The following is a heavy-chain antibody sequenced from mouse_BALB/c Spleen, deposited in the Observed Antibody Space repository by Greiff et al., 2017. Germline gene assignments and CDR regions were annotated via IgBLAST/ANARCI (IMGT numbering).Heavy chain of an antibody. CDR1: GFTFSDYG. V-gene: IGHV5-15*02. J-gene: IGHJ4*01. CDR3: ARTARATSDAMDY. D-gene: IGHD3-1*01. Sequence: DVHLVESGGGLVQPGGSRKLSCAASGFTFSDYGMAWVRQAPGKGPEWVAFISNLAYSIYYADTVTGRFTISRENAKNTLYLEMSSLRSEDTAMYYCARTARATSDAMDYWGQGTSVTVSS. CDR2: ISNLAYSI.